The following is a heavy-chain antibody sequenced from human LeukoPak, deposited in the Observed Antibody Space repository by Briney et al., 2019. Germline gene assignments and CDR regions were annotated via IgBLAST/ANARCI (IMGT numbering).Heavy chain of an antibody. Sequence: SETLSLTCTVSGGSISSYYWSWIRQPPGKGLEWIGYIYYSGSTNYNPSLKSRVTISVDTSKNQFSLKLSSVTAADTAVYYCARSITGGAFDIWGQGIMVTVSS. CDR1: GGSISSYY. D-gene: IGHD3-16*01. J-gene: IGHJ3*02. V-gene: IGHV4-59*01. CDR3: ARSITGGAFDI. CDR2: IYYSGST.